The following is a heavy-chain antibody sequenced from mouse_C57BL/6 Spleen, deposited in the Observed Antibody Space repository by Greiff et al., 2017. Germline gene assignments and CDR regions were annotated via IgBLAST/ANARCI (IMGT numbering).Heavy chain of an antibody. CDR2: INYDGSST. D-gene: IGHD2-5*01. J-gene: IGHJ2*02. CDR1: GFTFSDYY. Sequence: EVKLVESEGGLVQPGSSMKLSCTASGFTFSDYYMAWVRQVPEKGLEWVANINYDGSSTYYLDSLKSRFILSRDNAQNILYLQLSSLQSADTAAYFCARAYYSNGSWFGYWGQGTSGTGSS. CDR3: ARAYYSNGSWFGY. V-gene: IGHV5-16*01.